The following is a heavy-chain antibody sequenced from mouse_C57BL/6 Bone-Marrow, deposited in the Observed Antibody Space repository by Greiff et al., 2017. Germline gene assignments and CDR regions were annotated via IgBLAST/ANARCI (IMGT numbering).Heavy chain of an antibody. CDR1: GYAFSSSW. Sequence: QVQLQQSGPELVKPGASVKISCKASGYAFSSSWMNWVKQRPGKGLEWIGRIYPGDGDTNYNGKFTGKATLTADKSSSTAYMQLSSLTSEDSAVYFGARDGYYWFAYWGQGTLVTVSA. D-gene: IGHD2-3*01. CDR3: ARDGYYWFAY. CDR2: IYPGDGDT. J-gene: IGHJ3*01. V-gene: IGHV1-82*01.